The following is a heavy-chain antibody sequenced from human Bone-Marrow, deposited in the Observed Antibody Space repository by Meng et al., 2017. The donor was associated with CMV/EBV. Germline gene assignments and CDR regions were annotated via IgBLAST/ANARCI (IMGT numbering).Heavy chain of an antibody. Sequence: SETLSLTCTVSGGSVSSGSYYWSRIRQPPGKGLEWIGYIYYSGSTYYNPSLKSRVTISVDTSKNQFSLKLSSVTAADTAVYYCARGALGYCSGGSCYYFDYWGQGTLVTVSS. CDR1: GGSVSSGSYY. CDR3: ARGALGYCSGGSCYYFDY. J-gene: IGHJ4*02. CDR2: IYYSGST. V-gene: IGHV4-30-4*08. D-gene: IGHD2-15*01.